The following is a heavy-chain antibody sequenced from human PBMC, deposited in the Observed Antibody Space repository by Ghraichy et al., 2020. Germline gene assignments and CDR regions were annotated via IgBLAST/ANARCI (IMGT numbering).Heavy chain of an antibody. CDR3: ARHHWRGNDAFDI. D-gene: IGHD3-16*01. CDR1: GGSISSNDDY. Sequence: SETLSLTCTVSGGSISSNDDYWGRIRQPPGKGLEWIGSIFYNGNVYYNPSPKSRVTISADTSKNQFSLKLSSVTAADTAVYYCARHHWRGNDAFDIWGQGTLVTVSS. V-gene: IGHV4-39*01. CDR2: IFYNGNV. J-gene: IGHJ3*02.